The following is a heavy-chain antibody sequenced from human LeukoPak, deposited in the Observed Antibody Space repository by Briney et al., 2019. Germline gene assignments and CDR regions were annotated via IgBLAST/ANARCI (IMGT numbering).Heavy chain of an antibody. J-gene: IGHJ4*02. CDR1: GGSISSYY. V-gene: IGHV4-59*01. Sequence: SETLSLTCTVSGGSISSYYWSWIRQPPGKGLEWIGYIYYSGITNYNPSLKSRVTISVDTSKNQFSLKLSSVTAADTAVYYCARVHVAVAGSVLDYWGQGTLVTVSS. D-gene: IGHD6-19*01. CDR3: ARVHVAVAGSVLDY. CDR2: IYYSGIT.